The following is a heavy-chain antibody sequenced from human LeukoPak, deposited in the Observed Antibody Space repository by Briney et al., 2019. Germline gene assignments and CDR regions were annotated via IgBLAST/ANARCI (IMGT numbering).Heavy chain of an antibody. J-gene: IGHJ4*02. CDR3: ARGPNSNWSGLDF. CDR2: ISPTGSTT. CDR1: GFSFSGHW. D-gene: IGHD6-6*01. V-gene: IGHV3-74*01. Sequence: GGSLRLSCTASGFSFSGHWMHWARQLPGKGLVWVSRISPTGSTTSYADSVKGRFTVSRDNAKDTLYLQVNNLRAEDTAVYYCARGPNSNWSGLDFWGQGTLLTVSS.